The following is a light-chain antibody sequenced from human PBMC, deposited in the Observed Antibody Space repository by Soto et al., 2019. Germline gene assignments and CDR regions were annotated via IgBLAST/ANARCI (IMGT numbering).Light chain of an antibody. CDR3: QQRSNWPLS. Sequence: EIVLTQSPATLSLSPGERATLSCRASQSVSSLLAWYQQKSGQPPRLLISDASNRATGVPARFSGSGSGTAFTLIISSLEPEDFAVYYCQQRSNWPLSFGGGTKVEI. CDR2: DAS. J-gene: IGKJ4*01. CDR1: QSVSSL. V-gene: IGKV3-11*01.